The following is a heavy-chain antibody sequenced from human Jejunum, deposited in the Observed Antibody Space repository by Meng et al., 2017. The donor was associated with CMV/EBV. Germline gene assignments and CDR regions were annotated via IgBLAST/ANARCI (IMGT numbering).Heavy chain of an antibody. J-gene: IGHJ3*02. CDR2: IRSKTYGGTT. D-gene: IGHD2-2*01. Sequence: YAMNWVRQAPGKGLEWVGLIRSKTYGGTTEYAASVKGRFTISRDDSKSIAYLQMNSLKTEDTAMYYCTREEVQCSGTNCYRNSFDIWGQGTMVTVSS. CDR3: TREEVQCSGTNCYRNSFDI. CDR1: YA. V-gene: IGHV3-49*04.